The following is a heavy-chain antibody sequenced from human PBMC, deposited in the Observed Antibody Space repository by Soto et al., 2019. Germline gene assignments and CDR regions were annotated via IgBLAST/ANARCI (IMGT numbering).Heavy chain of an antibody. CDR1: GFTFSSYA. CDR3: TKGSSGWYERFDY. V-gene: IGHV3-23*01. D-gene: IGHD6-19*01. J-gene: IGHJ4*02. CDR2: ISGSGGST. Sequence: EVQLLESGGGLVQPGGSLRLSCAASGFTFSSYAMSWVRQAPGKGLEWVSAISGSGGSTYYADSVKGRFTISRDNSKNTLYLQMNSLRAEDTAVYYCTKGSSGWYERFDYWGQGTLVTVSS.